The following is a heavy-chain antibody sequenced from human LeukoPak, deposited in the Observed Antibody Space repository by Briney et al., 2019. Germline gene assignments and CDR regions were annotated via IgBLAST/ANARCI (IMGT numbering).Heavy chain of an antibody. Sequence: PGRSLRLSCAASGFTFSRYGLHWVRQAPGKGLEWVSVIANDGNDKKYTDSVKGRFTISRDNSKSTLYLQMNSLRAEDTAVYFCAKDRQVGAAAYHFDSWGQGTLVTVSS. V-gene: IGHV3-30*18. CDR1: GFTFSRYG. D-gene: IGHD2-2*01. J-gene: IGHJ4*02. CDR2: IANDGNDK. CDR3: AKDRQVGAAAYHFDS.